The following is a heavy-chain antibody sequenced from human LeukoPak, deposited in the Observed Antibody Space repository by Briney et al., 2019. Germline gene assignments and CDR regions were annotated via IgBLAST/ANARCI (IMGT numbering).Heavy chain of an antibody. CDR3: ASCTYYYDSSGYYLSYYYYYMDV. CDR1: GGTFSSYA. V-gene: IGHV1-69*05. CDR2: IIPIFGTA. J-gene: IGHJ6*03. D-gene: IGHD3-22*01. Sequence: ASVKVSCKASGGTFSSYAISWVRQAPGQGLEWMGGIIPIFGTANYAQKFQGRVTITTDESTSTAYMELSSLRSEDTAVYYCASCTYYYDSSGYYLSYYYYYMDVWGKGTTVTVSS.